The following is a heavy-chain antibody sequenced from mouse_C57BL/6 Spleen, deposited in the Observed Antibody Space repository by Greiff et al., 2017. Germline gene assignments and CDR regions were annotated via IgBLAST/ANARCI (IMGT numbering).Heavy chain of an antibody. CDR2: IHPNSGST. CDR1: GYTFTSYW. Sequence: QVQLQQPGAELVKPGASVKLSCKASGYTFTSYWMHWVKQRPGQGLEWIGMIHPNSGSTNYNEKFKSKATLTVDKSSSTAYMQLSSLTSEDSAVYYCARRGKTGDYFDYGGQGTTLTVSS. J-gene: IGHJ2*01. V-gene: IGHV1-64*01. D-gene: IGHD4-1*01. CDR3: ARRGKTGDYFDY.